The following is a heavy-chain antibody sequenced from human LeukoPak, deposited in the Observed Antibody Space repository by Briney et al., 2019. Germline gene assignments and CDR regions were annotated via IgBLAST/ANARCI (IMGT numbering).Heavy chain of an antibody. Sequence: ASVKVSCKVSGYTLTELSMHWVRQAPGKGLEWMGGFDPKDGETIYAQKFQGRVTMTTDTSTSTAYMELRSLRSDDTAVYYCARDRAIVGATDAFDIWGQGTMVTVSS. CDR2: FDPKDGET. CDR1: GYTLTELS. J-gene: IGHJ3*02. CDR3: ARDRAIVGATDAFDI. D-gene: IGHD1-26*01. V-gene: IGHV1-24*01.